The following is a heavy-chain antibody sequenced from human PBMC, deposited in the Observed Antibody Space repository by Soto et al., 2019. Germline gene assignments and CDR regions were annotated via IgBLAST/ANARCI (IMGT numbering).Heavy chain of an antibody. Sequence: PSETLSLTCAVYGGSFSGYYWSWIRQPPGKGLEWIGEINHSGSTNYNPSLKSRVTISVDTSKNQFSLKLSSVTAADTAVYYCARVLRYFDWSNAVRAFDIWGQGTMVTVSS. J-gene: IGHJ3*02. CDR2: INHSGST. D-gene: IGHD3-9*01. V-gene: IGHV4-34*01. CDR1: GGSFSGYY. CDR3: ARVLRYFDWSNAVRAFDI.